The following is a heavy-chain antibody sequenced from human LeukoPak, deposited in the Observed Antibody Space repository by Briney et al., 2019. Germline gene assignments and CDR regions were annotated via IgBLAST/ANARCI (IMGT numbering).Heavy chain of an antibody. CDR2: ISGSGGST. J-gene: IGHJ4*02. D-gene: IGHD1-20*01. CDR3: AKGELGITGTTGYYFDY. Sequence: PGGSLRLSCAASGFTFSSYAMSWVRQAPGKGREWVSAISGSGGSTYYADSVKGRFTISRDNSKKTLYLKMNSLRDEATAVYYCAKGELGITGTTGYYFDYWGQGTLVTVSS. CDR1: GFTFSSYA. V-gene: IGHV3-23*01.